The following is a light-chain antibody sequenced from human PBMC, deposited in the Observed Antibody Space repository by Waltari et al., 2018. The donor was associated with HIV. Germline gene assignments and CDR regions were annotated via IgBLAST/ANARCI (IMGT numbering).Light chain of an antibody. CDR3: QQYHRVPNT. CDR2: WSS. V-gene: IGKV4-1*01. CDR1: RTVLYSSESKNY. J-gene: IGKJ4*01. Sequence: DVVVTQSPDSLAVSLGETVTLNCKSNRTVLYSSESKNYLAWYQQKPGQPPKLLIYWSSTREGGVPDRFSGSGSGTDFSLTISSLQAEDVALYYCQQYHRVPNTFGEGTKVEIK.